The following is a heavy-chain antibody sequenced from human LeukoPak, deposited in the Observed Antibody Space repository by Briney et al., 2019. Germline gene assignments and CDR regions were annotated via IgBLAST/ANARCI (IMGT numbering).Heavy chain of an antibody. CDR2: IYYSGST. D-gene: IGHD3-16*01. CDR1: GGSISSSSYY. J-gene: IGHJ6*03. V-gene: IGHV4-39*01. Sequence: PSETLSLTCTVSGGSISSSSYYWGWIRQPPGKGLEWIGSIYYSGSTYYNPSLKSRVTISVDTSKNQFSLKLSSVTAADTAVYYCARHIWHYYYYYMDVWGKGTTVTVSS. CDR3: ARHIWHYYYYYMDV.